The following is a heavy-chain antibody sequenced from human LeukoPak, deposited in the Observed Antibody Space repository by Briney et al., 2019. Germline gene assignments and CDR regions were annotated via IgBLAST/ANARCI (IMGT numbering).Heavy chain of an antibody. CDR2: ISYDGSNK. J-gene: IGHJ4*02. D-gene: IGHD3-22*01. V-gene: IGHV3-30-3*01. CDR3: ARSYDSSGYYRSDY. Sequence: PGRSLRLSCAASGFTFSSYAMHWVREAPGKGLGWVAVISYDGSNKYYADSVKGRFTISRDNSKNTLYLQMNSLRAEDTAVYYCARSYDSSGYYRSDYWGQGTLVTVSS. CDR1: GFTFSSYA.